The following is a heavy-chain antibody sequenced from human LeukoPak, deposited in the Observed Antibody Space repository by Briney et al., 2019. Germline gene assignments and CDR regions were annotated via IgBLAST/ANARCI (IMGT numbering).Heavy chain of an antibody. J-gene: IGHJ4*02. Sequence: ASVKVSCKASGYTFTSYGISWVRQAPGQGLEWMGWISAYNGNTNYAQKLQGRVTMTTDTSTSTAHMELRSLRSDDTAVYYCAASPQTSRDGYTYFDYWGQGTLVTVSS. CDR1: GYTFTSYG. CDR2: ISAYNGNT. CDR3: AASPQTSRDGYTYFDY. D-gene: IGHD5-24*01. V-gene: IGHV1-18*01.